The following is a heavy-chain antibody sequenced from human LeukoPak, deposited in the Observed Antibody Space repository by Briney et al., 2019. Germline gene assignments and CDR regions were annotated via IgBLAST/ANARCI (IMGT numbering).Heavy chain of an antibody. D-gene: IGHD6-13*01. V-gene: IGHV3-23*01. CDR2: ISGSGGNT. CDR1: GFTFSSYA. CDR3: AKAIYSSSRMDV. Sequence: GGSLRLSCAASGFTFSSYAMSWVRQAPGKGLEWVSVISGSGGNTHHADSVKGRFTISRDNSKNTLYLQMNSLRAEDTAVYYCAKAIYSSSRMDVWGQGTTVTVSS. J-gene: IGHJ6*02.